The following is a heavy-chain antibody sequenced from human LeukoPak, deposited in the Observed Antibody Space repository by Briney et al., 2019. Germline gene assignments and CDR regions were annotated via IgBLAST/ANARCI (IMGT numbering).Heavy chain of an antibody. V-gene: IGHV4-59*08. D-gene: IGHD6-19*01. CDR3: ARLIAVAGTGYYYGMDV. Sequence: SETLSLTCTVSGSSISSYYWSWIRQPPGKGLEWIGYIYYSGSTNYNPSLKSRVTISVDTSKNQFSLKLSSVTAADTAVYYCARLIAVAGTGYYYGMDVWGQGTTVTVSS. CDR1: GSSISSYY. CDR2: IYYSGST. J-gene: IGHJ6*02.